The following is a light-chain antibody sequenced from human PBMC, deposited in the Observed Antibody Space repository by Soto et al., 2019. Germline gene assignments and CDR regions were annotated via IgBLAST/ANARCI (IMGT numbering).Light chain of an antibody. J-gene: IGKJ2*01. Sequence: EIVLTQSPATVSLSPGERATLSCRASQSVSSYLAWYQQRPGQAPRLLIYDASTRATGIPARFSGSGSGTDFTLTISSLEPEDFAVYYCQQRSNWPTPYTFGQGTKLAIK. V-gene: IGKV3-11*01. CDR3: QQRSNWPTPYT. CDR1: QSVSSY. CDR2: DAS.